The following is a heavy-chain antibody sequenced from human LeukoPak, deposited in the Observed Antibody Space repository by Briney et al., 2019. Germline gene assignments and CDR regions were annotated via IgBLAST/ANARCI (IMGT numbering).Heavy chain of an antibody. J-gene: IGHJ4*02. CDR2: IYHSGNT. CDR1: GDSISSSNW. V-gene: IGHV4-4*02. Sequence: SGTLSLTCAVSGDSISSSNWWSWVRQPPGKGLEWIGEIYHSGNTNYNPSLKSRVTISVDKSKNQFSLKLTSVTAADTAVYYCAREGQQLVPPFDYWGQGTLVTVSS. D-gene: IGHD6-6*01. CDR3: AREGQQLVPPFDY.